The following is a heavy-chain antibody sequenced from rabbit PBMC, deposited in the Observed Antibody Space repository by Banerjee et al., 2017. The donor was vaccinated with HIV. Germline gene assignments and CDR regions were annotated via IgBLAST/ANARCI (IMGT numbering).Heavy chain of an antibody. CDR1: GFSFSSGYD. CDR2: IYAGSSGST. J-gene: IGHJ4*01. CDR3: ARGYYSYGYVGDAYFSL. V-gene: IGHV1S40*01. D-gene: IGHD6-1*01. Sequence: QSLEESGGDLVKPGASLTLTCTASGFSFSSGYDMCWVRQAPGKGLEWIACIYAGSSGSTYYASWAKGRFTISKTSSTTVTLQMTSLTAADTATYFCARGYYSYGYVGDAYFSLWGPGTLVTVS.